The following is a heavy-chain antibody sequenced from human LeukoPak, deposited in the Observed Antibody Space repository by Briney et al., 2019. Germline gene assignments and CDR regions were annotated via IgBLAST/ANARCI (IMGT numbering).Heavy chain of an antibody. V-gene: IGHV3-23*01. D-gene: IGHD7-27*01. CDR2: IGNTET. J-gene: IGHJ4*02. CDR1: GFTFSTFA. CDR3: AKDGQAFNSNWDYFDS. Sequence: GESLRLSCVASGFTFSTFAMSWVRQAPGKGLEWVSSIGNTETYYADSVKGRFTISRDSSKNTIYLHMNYLRAEDTARYYCAKDGQAFNSNWDYFDSWGQGTLVTVSS.